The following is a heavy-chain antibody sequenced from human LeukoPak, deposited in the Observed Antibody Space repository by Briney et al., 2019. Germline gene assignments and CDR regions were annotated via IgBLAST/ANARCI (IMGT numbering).Heavy chain of an antibody. CDR2: ISGSGGST. Sequence: GGSLRLSCAASGFTFSSYWMSWVRQAPGKGLEWVSAISGSGGSTYYADSVKGRFTISRDNSKNTLYLQMNSLRAEDTAVYYCAKSTAAAGTESYWGQGTLVTVSS. CDR3: AKSTAAAGTESY. J-gene: IGHJ4*02. D-gene: IGHD6-13*01. V-gene: IGHV3-23*01. CDR1: GFTFSSYW.